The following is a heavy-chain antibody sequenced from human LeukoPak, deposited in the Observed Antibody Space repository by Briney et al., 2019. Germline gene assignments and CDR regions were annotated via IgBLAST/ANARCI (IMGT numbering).Heavy chain of an antibody. V-gene: IGHV1-8*01. J-gene: IGHJ5*02. CDR2: MNPNSGNT. CDR1: GYTFTSYD. CDR3: ARRLRWSENWFDP. Sequence: ASVKVSCKASGYTFTSYDINWVRQATGQGLEWMGWMNPNSGNTGYAQKFQGRVTMTRNTSISTACMELSSLRSEDTAVYYCARRLRWSENWFDPWGQGTLVTVSS. D-gene: IGHD4-23*01.